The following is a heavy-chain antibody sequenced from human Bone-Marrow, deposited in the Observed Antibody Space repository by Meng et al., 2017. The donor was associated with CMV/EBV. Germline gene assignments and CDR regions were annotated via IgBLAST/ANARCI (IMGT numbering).Heavy chain of an antibody. D-gene: IGHD4-11*01. CDR1: GFTVSSNY. Sequence: GESLKISCAASGFTVSSNYMSWVRQAPGKGLEWVSVIYSGGSTYYADSVKGRFTISRDNSKNTLYLQMNSLRAEDTAVYYCARETTAVYYYYGMDVWGQGTTVTVSS. CDR3: ARETTAVYYYYGMDV. J-gene: IGHJ6*02. V-gene: IGHV3-53*01. CDR2: IYSGGST.